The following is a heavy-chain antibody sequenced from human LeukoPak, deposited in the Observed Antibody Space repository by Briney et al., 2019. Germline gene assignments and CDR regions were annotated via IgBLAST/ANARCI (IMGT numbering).Heavy chain of an antibody. D-gene: IGHD6-13*01. V-gene: IGHV1-2*06. CDR3: AVQGDRYSSSWVPDDYYYGMDV. J-gene: IGHJ6*02. CDR1: GYTFTGYY. Sequence: GASVKVSCTASGYTFTGYYMHWVRQAPGQGLEWMGRINPNSGGTNYAQKFQGRGTMTRDTSISTAYMELSRLRSDDTAVYYCAVQGDRYSSSWVPDDYYYGMDVWGQGTTVTVSS. CDR2: INPNSGGT.